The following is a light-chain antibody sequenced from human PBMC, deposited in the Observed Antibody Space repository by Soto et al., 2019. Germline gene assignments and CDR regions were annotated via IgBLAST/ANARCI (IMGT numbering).Light chain of an antibody. V-gene: IGLV1-44*01. J-gene: IGLJ1*01. CDR1: RTNIGSNT. CDR2: SNN. Sequence: QSVLTQPPSASGTPVQRVTISCSGSRTNIGSNTVNWYQQLPGTAPKLLIYSNNQRPSGVPDRFSGSKSGTSASLAISGLQSEDEADYYCAAWDDSLNGTYVFGTGTKVTVL. CDR3: AAWDDSLNGTYV.